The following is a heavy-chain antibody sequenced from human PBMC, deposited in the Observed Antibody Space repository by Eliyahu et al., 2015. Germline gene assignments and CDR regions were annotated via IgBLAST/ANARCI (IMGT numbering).Heavy chain of an antibody. D-gene: IGHD1-26*01. Sequence: EVQLVESGGGLVQPGGSLRLSCAASGFXFXSYXMNWVRQAPGKGLGWVSYISSSSSTIYYADSVKGRFTISRDNAKNSLYLQMNSLRDEDTAVYYCARDRGGSYYYYYGMDVWGQGTTVTVSS. CDR1: GFXFXSYX. CDR2: ISSSSSTI. CDR3: ARDRGGSYYYYYGMDV. J-gene: IGHJ6*02. V-gene: IGHV3-48*02.